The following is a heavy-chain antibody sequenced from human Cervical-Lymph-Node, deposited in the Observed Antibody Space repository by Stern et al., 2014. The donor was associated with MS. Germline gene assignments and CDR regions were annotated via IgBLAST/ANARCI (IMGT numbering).Heavy chain of an antibody. CDR2: INSDGSST. CDR1: GFTFSNYW. Sequence: QLVQSGGGLVQPGGSLRLSCAASGFTFSNYWMHWVRQAPGKGLVWVSRINSDGSSTTYADSVKGRFTISRDNAKNTLYLQMNSLRAEDTAVYYCTRGGIRGNYYPHCDYWGQGTLVTVSS. CDR3: TRGGIRGNYYPHCDY. D-gene: IGHD1-26*01. V-gene: IGHV3-74*02. J-gene: IGHJ4*02.